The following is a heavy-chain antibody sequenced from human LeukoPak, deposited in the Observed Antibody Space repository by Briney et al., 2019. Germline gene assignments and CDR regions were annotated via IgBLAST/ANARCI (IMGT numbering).Heavy chain of an antibody. CDR1: GYTFTSYD. Sequence: GASVKVSCKASGYTFTSYDINWVRQATGQGLEWMGWMNPNSGNTDYAQKFQGRVTMTRDTSISTAYMELSRLRSDDTAVYYCARGYNWNYVVAFDIWGQGTMVTVSS. J-gene: IGHJ3*02. CDR2: MNPNSGNT. CDR3: ARGYNWNYVVAFDI. D-gene: IGHD1-7*01. V-gene: IGHV1-8*01.